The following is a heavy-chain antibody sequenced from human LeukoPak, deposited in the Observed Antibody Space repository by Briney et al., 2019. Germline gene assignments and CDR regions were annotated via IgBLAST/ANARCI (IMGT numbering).Heavy chain of an antibody. J-gene: IGHJ5*02. V-gene: IGHV3-53*01. D-gene: IGHD5/OR15-5a*01. Sequence: PGGSLRLSCAASGFTVNSNFMSWVRQAPGKGLEWVSAIYAGGSTYYEDSAKGRFTIFRDNSKNTVYLQMNSLRAEDTAVYYCARASALRNNWLDPWGQGTLVTVSS. CDR2: IYAGGST. CDR1: GFTVNSNF. CDR3: ARASALRNNWLDP.